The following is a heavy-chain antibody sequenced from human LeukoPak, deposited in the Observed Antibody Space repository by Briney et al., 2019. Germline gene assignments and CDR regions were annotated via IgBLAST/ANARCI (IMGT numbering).Heavy chain of an antibody. CDR3: ARDWFSGTNYKPSFDY. J-gene: IGHJ4*02. D-gene: IGHD3-10*01. CDR2: ISGSSSDI. V-gene: IGHV3-48*02. Sequence: GGSLRLSCAASGFTFGSYSMNWVRQAPGKGLEWVSYISGSSSDIKYADSVKGRFTISRDNAKNSLYLQMNSLRDEDTAVYYCARDWFSGTNYKPSFDYWGQGTLVTVSS. CDR1: GFTFGSYS.